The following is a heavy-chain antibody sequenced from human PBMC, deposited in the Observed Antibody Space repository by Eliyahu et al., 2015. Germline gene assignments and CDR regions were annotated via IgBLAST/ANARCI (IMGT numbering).Heavy chain of an antibody. D-gene: IGHD2-8*01. CDR3: ARLRGYCTNGVCSNWFDA. J-gene: IGHJ5*02. CDR2: IRQDGSQR. Sequence: EVQLVESGGGLVQPGGSLXLSCAASGFTFGXYWMNWIRQAPGKGLEWVANIRQDGSQRNYVDSVKGRFTISGDNAKNSLYLQMNSLRAEDTAVYYCARLRGYCTNGVCSNWFDAWGQGTLVTVSS. V-gene: IGHV3-7*04. CDR1: GFTFGXYW.